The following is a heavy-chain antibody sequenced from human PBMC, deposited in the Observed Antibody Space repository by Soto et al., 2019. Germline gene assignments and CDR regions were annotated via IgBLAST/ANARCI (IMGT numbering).Heavy chain of an antibody. CDR3: ARLSPRYYHYGMDV. CDR1: GYPFTSYY. CDR2: INPSGGTT. V-gene: IGHV1-46*01. D-gene: IGHD3-16*02. J-gene: IGHJ6*02. Sequence: ALVKVSCKASGYPFTSYYIHCVRQAPGQGLEWMGLINPSGGTTASAQKFQGRVTMTRDTSTSTVYMELSSLRSEDTAVYFCARLSPRYYHYGMDVWGQGTTVTVSS.